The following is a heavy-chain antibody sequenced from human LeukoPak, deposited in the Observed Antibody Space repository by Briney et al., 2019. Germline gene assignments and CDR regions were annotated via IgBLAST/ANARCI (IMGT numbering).Heavy chain of an antibody. CDR2: IKSKTDGGTT. CDR1: GFTFSNAW. D-gene: IGHD6-19*01. V-gene: IGHV3-15*01. Sequence: GGSLRLSCAASGFTFSNAWMSWVRQAPGKGLEWVGRIKSKTDGGTTDYAAPVKGRFTISRDDSKNTPYLQMNSLKTEDTAVYHCTTVTAVAGTENWGQGTLVTVSS. CDR3: TTVTAVAGTEN. J-gene: IGHJ4*02.